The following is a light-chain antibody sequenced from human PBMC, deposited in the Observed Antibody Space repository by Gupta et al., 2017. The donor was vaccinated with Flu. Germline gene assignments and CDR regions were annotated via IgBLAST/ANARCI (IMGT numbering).Light chain of an antibody. Sequence: DIQMTQSPSSLSASVGDSVTITCRASLSITKYLSWYQYQPGKAPKLLIYAASSLQSGVPPRFAGSGCGLEFVLNITNLQPEDVATDYCQQSHRTPLTFGGGTKIEFK. V-gene: IGKV1-39*01. CDR3: QQSHRTPLT. J-gene: IGKJ4*01. CDR2: AAS. CDR1: LSITKY.